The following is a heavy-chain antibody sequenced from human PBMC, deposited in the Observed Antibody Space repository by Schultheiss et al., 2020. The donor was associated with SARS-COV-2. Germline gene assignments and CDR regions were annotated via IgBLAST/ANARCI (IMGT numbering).Heavy chain of an antibody. V-gene: IGHV4-59*01. Sequence: SETLSLTCAVYGGSFSGYYWSWIRQPPGKGLEWIGYIYYSGSTNYNPSLKSRVTISVDTSKNQFSLKLSSVTAADTAVYYCARSITIFGVVSWGQGTLVTVSS. CDR2: IYYSGST. D-gene: IGHD3-3*01. CDR1: GGSFSGYY. J-gene: IGHJ4*02. CDR3: ARSITIFGVVS.